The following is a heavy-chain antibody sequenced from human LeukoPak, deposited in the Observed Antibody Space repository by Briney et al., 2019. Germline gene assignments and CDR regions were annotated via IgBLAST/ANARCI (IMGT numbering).Heavy chain of an antibody. D-gene: IGHD5-12*01. CDR1: VFTYRSYD. CDR3: VKDRGQAYYYYRMYG. V-gene: IGHV3-64D*06. Sequence: PGLCLGLFQSSSVFTYRSYDMHCVPRASRKGLEYGSALNSKGGSTYYADAVKGRFTIYRHNSKNTLYLQVSSLRAEDAAVYHCVKDRGQAYYYYRMYGWGEGST. CDR2: LNSKGGST. J-gene: IGHJ6*01.